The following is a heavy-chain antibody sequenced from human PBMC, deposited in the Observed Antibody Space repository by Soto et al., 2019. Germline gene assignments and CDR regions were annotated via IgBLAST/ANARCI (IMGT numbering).Heavy chain of an antibody. Sequence: PSETLSLTCAVSGDSISRGGYSWTWIRQPPGKALEWIGNIYDSGSTSYNPSLKSRVTISVDTSKNQFSLRLTSVTAADTAVYFCARGRSSYYDYGMDVWGQGTTVTVSS. CDR1: GDSISRGGYS. V-gene: IGHV4-30-2*01. J-gene: IGHJ6*02. CDR3: ARGRSSYYDYGMDV. D-gene: IGHD6-6*01. CDR2: IYDSGST.